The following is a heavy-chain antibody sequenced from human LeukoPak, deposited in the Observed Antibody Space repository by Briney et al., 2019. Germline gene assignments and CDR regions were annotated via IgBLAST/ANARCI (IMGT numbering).Heavy chain of an antibody. Sequence: GGSLRLSCAASGFTFSSYGMHWVRQAPGKGLEWVAVISYDGSNKYYADSVKGRFTISRDNSKNTLYLQMNSLRAEDTAVYYCARDPRGAARPGYWGQGTLVTVSS. D-gene: IGHD6-6*01. CDR1: GFTFSSYG. CDR2: ISYDGSNK. CDR3: ARDPRGAARPGY. J-gene: IGHJ4*02. V-gene: IGHV3-30*03.